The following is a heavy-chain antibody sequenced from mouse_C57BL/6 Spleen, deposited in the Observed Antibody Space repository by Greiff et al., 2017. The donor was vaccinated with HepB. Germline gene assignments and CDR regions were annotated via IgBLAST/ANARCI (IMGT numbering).Heavy chain of an antibody. CDR3: ARWAELGPFAY. CDR1: GYAFSSSW. D-gene: IGHD4-1*01. V-gene: IGHV1-82*01. J-gene: IGHJ3*01. CDR2: IYPGDGDT. Sequence: VKLQESGPELVKPGASVKISCKASGYAFSSSWMNWVKQRPGKGLEWIGRIYPGDGDTNYNGKFKGKATLTADKSSSTAYMQLSSLTSEDSAVYFCARWAELGPFAYWGQGTLVTVSA.